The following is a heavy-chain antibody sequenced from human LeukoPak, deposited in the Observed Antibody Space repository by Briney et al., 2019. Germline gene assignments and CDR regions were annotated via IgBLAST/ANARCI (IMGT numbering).Heavy chain of an antibody. J-gene: IGHJ5*02. CDR1: GYTFTSYY. V-gene: IGHV1-46*01. CDR3: VRRGEDYGDYDGWFDP. Sequence: GASVKVSCKASGYTFTSYYMHWVRQAPGQELEWMGIINPSGGSTSYAQKFQGRVTMTRDTSTSTVYMELSSLRSEDTAVYYCVRRGEDYGDYDGWFDPWGQGTLVTVSS. CDR2: INPSGGST. D-gene: IGHD4-17*01.